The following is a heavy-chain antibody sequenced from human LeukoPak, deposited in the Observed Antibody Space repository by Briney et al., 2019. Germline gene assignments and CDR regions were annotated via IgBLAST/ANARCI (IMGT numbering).Heavy chain of an antibody. Sequence: SETLSLTCTVSGRSISSYYWSWIRQPPRKGLEWIGYIYYSGNTNYNPSLKSRVTISVDTSKNQFSLKLSSVTAADTAIYYCARGYSYGSYYFDNWGQGTLVTVSS. CDR3: ARGYSYGSYYFDN. J-gene: IGHJ4*02. CDR2: IYYSGNT. V-gene: IGHV4-59*01. CDR1: GRSISSYY. D-gene: IGHD5-18*01.